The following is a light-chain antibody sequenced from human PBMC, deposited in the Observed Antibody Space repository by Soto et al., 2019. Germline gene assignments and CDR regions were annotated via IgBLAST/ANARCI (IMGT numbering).Light chain of an antibody. CDR2: SNN. V-gene: IGLV1-44*01. J-gene: IGLJ7*01. CDR1: SSNIGSNT. CDR3: AAWDDSLNGAV. Sequence: QSVVTQPPSASGTPGRRVTMSCSGSSSNIGSNTVNWYQQLPGTAPKLLIYSNNQRPSGVPDRFSGSKSGTSASLAISGLQSEDEADYYCAAWDDSLNGAVFGGGTQLTVL.